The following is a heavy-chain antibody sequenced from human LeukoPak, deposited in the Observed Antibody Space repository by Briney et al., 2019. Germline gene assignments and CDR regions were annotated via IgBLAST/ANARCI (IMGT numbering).Heavy chain of an antibody. J-gene: IGHJ4*02. CDR1: GGTFSSYA. CDR3: AHQRRGVAVAPPGTFDY. Sequence: SVKVSCTASGGTFSSYAISWVRQAPGQGLECMGGIIPIFGTANYAQKFQGRVTITADKSTSTAYMELSSLRSEDTAVYYCAHQRRGVAVAPPGTFDYWGQGTLVTVSS. D-gene: IGHD6-19*01. V-gene: IGHV1-69*06. CDR2: IIPIFGTA.